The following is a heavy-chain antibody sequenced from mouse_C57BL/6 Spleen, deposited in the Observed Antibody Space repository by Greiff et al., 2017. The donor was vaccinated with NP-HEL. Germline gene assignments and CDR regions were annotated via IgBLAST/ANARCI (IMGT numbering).Heavy chain of an antibody. V-gene: IGHV10-1*01. CDR1: GFSFNTYA. Sequence: EADGGLVQPKGSLTLSCAASGFSFNTYAMNWVRQAPGKGLEWVARIRSKSNNYATYYADSVKDRFTISRDDSESMLYLQMNNLKTEDTAMYYCVRSPAHIYYAMDYWGQGTSVTVSS. J-gene: IGHJ4*01. D-gene: IGHD6-1*01. CDR3: VRSPAHIYYAMDY. CDR2: IRSKSNNYAT.